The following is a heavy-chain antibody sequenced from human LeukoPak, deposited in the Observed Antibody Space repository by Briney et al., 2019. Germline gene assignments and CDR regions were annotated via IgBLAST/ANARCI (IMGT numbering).Heavy chain of an antibody. CDR1: GGSISSYY. CDR2: IYYSGST. CDR3: ARYGSAWYFDF. D-gene: IGHD6-19*01. J-gene: IGHJ4*02. V-gene: IGHV4-59*01. Sequence: SETLSLTCTVSGGSISSYYWSWIRQPPGKGLEWIGYIYYSGSTDYNPSLKSRVTMSVDTSKNQFSLKLNSVTAADTAVYYCARYGSAWYFDFWGQGTLVTVSS.